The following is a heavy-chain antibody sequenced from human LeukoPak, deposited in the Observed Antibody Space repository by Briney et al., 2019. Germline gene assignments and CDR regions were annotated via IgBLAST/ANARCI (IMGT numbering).Heavy chain of an antibody. CDR1: GDSIIGYY. CDR2: IYYTGNT. CDR3: TKSDGYGLIRI. D-gene: IGHD3-10*01. V-gene: IGHV4-39*07. J-gene: IGHJ3*02. Sequence: SETLSLTCSVSGDSIIGYYWGWIRQPPGKGLEWRGNIYYTGNTYYNSSLKSRVTISLDTSKNQFSLKVISMTAADTAAYYCTKSDGYGLIRICGRGTMVTVSS.